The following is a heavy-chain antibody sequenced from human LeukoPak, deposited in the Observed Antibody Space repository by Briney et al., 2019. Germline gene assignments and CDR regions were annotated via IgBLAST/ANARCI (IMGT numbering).Heavy chain of an antibody. J-gene: IGHJ6*03. D-gene: IGHD5-18*01. V-gene: IGHV4-59*13. CDR3: ARTTEGGYTYGYFYYYYMDV. CDR1: GGSFSGYY. Sequence: SETLSLTCAVYGGSFSGYYWSWIRQPPGKGLEWIGFIHYSGSTNYNPSLKSRVTISVDTSKNQFSLKLSSVTAADTAVYYCARTTEGGYTYGYFYYYYMDVWGKGTTVTISS. CDR2: IHYSGST.